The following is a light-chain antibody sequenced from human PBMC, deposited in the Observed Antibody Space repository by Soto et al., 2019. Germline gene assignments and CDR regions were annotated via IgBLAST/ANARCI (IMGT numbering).Light chain of an antibody. J-gene: IGKJ5*01. CDR3: QQLHGYPIT. V-gene: IGKV1-39*01. CDR2: AAS. Sequence: IQMTQSPSSLSASVGDRVTITCRAGQSISTYLNWYQQKPGKAPKLLIYAASNFQSGVPSRFSGSGSGTHFTLTISSLQPEDFATYYCQQLHGYPITCGQGTRREIK. CDR1: QSISTY.